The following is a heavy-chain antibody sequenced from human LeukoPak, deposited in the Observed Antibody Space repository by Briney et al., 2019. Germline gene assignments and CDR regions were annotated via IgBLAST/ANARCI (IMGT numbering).Heavy chain of an antibody. D-gene: IGHD3-22*01. CDR1: GGSISSYY. Sequence: SETLSLTCTVSGGSISSYYWSWIRQPAGKGLEWIGRIYTSGRTNYNPSLKSRVTMSVDTSKNQFSLKLSSVTAADTALYYCARGSLAQYYYDSSGYYYGLDAFDIWGQATMVTVSS. V-gene: IGHV4-4*07. J-gene: IGHJ3*02. CDR2: IYTSGRT. CDR3: ARGSLAQYYYDSSGYYYGLDAFDI.